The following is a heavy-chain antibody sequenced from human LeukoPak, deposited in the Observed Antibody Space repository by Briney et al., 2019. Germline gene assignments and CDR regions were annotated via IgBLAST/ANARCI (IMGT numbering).Heavy chain of an antibody. V-gene: IGHV3-48*02. J-gene: IGHJ4*02. Sequence: GGSLRLSCSASGFTFSSYSMNWVRQAPGKGLEWVSYISSSSSTIYYADSVKGRFTISRDNAKNSLYLQMNSLRDEDTAVYYCARDPSSVYSGYSYYFDYWGQGTLVTVSS. CDR1: GFTFSSYS. CDR3: ARDPSSVYSGYSYYFDY. D-gene: IGHD5-12*01. CDR2: ISSSSSTI.